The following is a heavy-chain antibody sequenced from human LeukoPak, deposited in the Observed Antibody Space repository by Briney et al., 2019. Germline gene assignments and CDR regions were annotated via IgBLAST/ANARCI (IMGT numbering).Heavy chain of an antibody. J-gene: IGHJ5*02. CDR3: ARLGRTYYDFWSGP. Sequence: SGTLSLTCTVSGGSISSSTYYWGWIRQPPGKGLEWIGTIYYRGSTYYNPSLKSRVTISVDTSKNQFSLKLTSVTAADTAVYYCARLGRTYYDFWSGPWGQGTLVTVSS. V-gene: IGHV4-39*01. D-gene: IGHD3-3*01. CDR1: GGSISSSTYY. CDR2: IYYRGST.